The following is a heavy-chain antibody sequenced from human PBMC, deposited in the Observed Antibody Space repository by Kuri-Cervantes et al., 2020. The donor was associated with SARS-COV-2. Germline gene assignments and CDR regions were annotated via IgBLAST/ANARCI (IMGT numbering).Heavy chain of an antibody. CDR3: AKDNSDSYGCNWFDP. CDR1: GFTFSGSA. J-gene: IGHJ5*02. V-gene: IGHV3-73*01. Sequence: GESLKISCTASGFTFSGSAMHWVRQASGKGLEWVGRIRSKANSYATAYAASVKGRFTISRDDSKNTAYLQMNSLRAEDTAVYYCAKDNSDSYGCNWFDPWGQGTLVTVSS. D-gene: IGHD5-18*01. CDR2: IRSKANSYAT.